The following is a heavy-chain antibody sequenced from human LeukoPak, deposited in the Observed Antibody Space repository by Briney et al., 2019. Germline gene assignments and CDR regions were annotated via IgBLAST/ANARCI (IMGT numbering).Heavy chain of an antibody. Sequence: GGSLRLSCAASGFTFSNAWMNWVRQAPGKGLEWVGRIKSKTDGGTTDYAAPVKGRFTIPRDDSKNTLYLQMNSLKTEDTAVYYCTGFPAPEYYYYGMDVWGQGTTVTVSS. V-gene: IGHV3-15*07. CDR2: IKSKTDGGTT. J-gene: IGHJ6*02. CDR1: GFTFSNAW. D-gene: IGHD1-14*01. CDR3: TGFPAPEYYYYGMDV.